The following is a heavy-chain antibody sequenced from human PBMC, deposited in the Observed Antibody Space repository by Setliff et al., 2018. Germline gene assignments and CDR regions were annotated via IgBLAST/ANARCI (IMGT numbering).Heavy chain of an antibody. CDR1: GGSFSGYY. CDR3: ARGRNIEARLLDS. Sequence: SETLSLTCAVYGGSFSGYYWSWIRQPPGKGLEWIGEINHRGSTNYNPSLKSRVTISIDTSKDQFSLNLRSVTAADTAVYYCARGRNIEARLLDSWGQGALVTVSS. D-gene: IGHD6-6*01. CDR2: INHRGST. V-gene: IGHV4-34*01. J-gene: IGHJ4*02.